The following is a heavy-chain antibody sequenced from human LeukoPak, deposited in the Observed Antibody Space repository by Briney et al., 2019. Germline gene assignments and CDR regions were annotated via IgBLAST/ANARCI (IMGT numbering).Heavy chain of an antibody. CDR1: GFTFSSYA. V-gene: IGHV3-23*01. J-gene: IGHJ4*02. CDR2: ISGSGGST. Sequence: GGSLRLSCAASGFTFSSYAMSWVRQAPGKGLEWVSAISGSGGSTYYADSVKGRFTISRDNSKNTLYLQMNSLRAEDTAVYYCARQYRRDGYNSSHFDYWGREPWSPSPQ. CDR3: ARQYRRDGYNSSHFDY. D-gene: IGHD5-24*01.